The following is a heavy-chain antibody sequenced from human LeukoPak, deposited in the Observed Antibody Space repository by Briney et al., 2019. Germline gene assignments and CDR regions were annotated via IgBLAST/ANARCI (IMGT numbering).Heavy chain of an antibody. CDR1: GGSISSSSYY. D-gene: IGHD2-15*01. J-gene: IGHJ4*02. V-gene: IGHV4-39*07. CDR2: IYYSGST. CDR3: ARGDFSGGYCYDY. Sequence: SETLSLTCTVSGGSISSSSYYWGWIRQPPGKGLEWIGSIYYSGSTNYNPSLKSRVTISIDTSKNQFSLKLSSVTAADTAVYYCARGDFSGGYCYDYWGQGTLVTVSS.